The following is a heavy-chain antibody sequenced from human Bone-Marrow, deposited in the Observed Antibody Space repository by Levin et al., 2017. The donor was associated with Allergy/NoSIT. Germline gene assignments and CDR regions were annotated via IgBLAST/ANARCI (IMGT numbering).Heavy chain of an antibody. D-gene: IGHD3-3*01. J-gene: IGHJ3*01. V-gene: IGHV4-31*03. CDR3: ARGIPVFGVVLAVNEAFDV. CDR2: VSYSGIT. CDR1: GGSISSGIYF. Sequence: PSETLSLTCTVSGGSISSGIYFWSWVRQLPGKGLEWIGYVSYSGITFYHQSLKSRVTISGATSKNLFSLTLNSVTAADSAIYYCARGIPVFGVVLAVNEAFDVWGQGTMVTVSS.